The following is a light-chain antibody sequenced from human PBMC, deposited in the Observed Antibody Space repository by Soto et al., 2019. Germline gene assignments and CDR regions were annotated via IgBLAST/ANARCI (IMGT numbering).Light chain of an antibody. Sequence: ENVLTQSPATLSLSPGERATLSCRASQSVSTYLAWYQQKPGQTPRLLIYDASTRATGIPARFSGSGSGTDFTLPISSLEPEDSAVYYCQQRSSWSWTFGQGTKVEIK. J-gene: IGKJ1*01. V-gene: IGKV3-11*01. CDR3: QQRSSWSWT. CDR2: DAS. CDR1: QSVSTY.